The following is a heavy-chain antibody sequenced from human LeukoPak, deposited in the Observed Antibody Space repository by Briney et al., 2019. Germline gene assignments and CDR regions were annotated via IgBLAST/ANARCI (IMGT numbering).Heavy chain of an antibody. V-gene: IGHV1-69*13. CDR3: AKGRPTHCGGDCYGRRGYFDY. CDR2: IIPIFGTA. Sequence: SVKVSCKASGGTFSSYAISWVRQAPGQGLEWMGGIIPIFGTANYAQKFQGRVTITADESTSTAYMELSSLRSEDTAVYYCAKGRPTHCGGDCYGRRGYFDYWGQGTLVTVSS. CDR1: GGTFSSYA. J-gene: IGHJ4*02. D-gene: IGHD2-21*02.